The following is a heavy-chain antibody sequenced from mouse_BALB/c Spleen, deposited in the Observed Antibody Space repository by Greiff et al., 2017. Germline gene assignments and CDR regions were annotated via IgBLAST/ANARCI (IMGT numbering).Heavy chain of an antibody. CDR3: ARNWDY. J-gene: IGHJ2*01. D-gene: IGHD4-1*01. V-gene: IGHV5-9-3*01. CDR1: GFTFSSYA. Sequence: EVKLVESGGGLVKPGGSLKLSCAASGFTFSSYAMSWVRQTPEKRLEWVATISSGGSYTYYPDSVKGRFTISRDNAKNTLYLQMSSLRSEDTAMYYCARNWDYWGQGTTLTVSS. CDR2: ISSGGSYT.